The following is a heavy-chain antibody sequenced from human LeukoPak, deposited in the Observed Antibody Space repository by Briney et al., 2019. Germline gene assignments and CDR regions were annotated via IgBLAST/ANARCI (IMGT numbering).Heavy chain of an antibody. Sequence: GGSLRLSCAASGFTFDDYGMSWVRQAPGKGLEWVSGINWNGGSTGYADPVKGRFTISRDNAKNSLYLQMNSLRAEDTALYYCARGRGSYYRAYYYYCYMDVWGKGTTVTVSS. CDR1: GFTFDDYG. CDR2: INWNGGST. V-gene: IGHV3-20*04. CDR3: ARGRGSYYRAYYYYCYMDV. D-gene: IGHD1-26*01. J-gene: IGHJ6*03.